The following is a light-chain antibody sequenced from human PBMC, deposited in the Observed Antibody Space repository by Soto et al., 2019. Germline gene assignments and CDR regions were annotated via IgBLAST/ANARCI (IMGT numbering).Light chain of an antibody. J-gene: IGKJ1*01. CDR3: QQYKTQSKT. CDR2: DAS. V-gene: IGKV1-13*02. CDR1: QVINND. Sequence: ATHVSHSPHSLNGSVGDRVTITCLSSQVINNDLAWYQQKPGKAPKLLIYDASNLDSGVPSRFSGSGSGTEFTLTISSLQPDDFATYYCQQYKTQSKTFGQGTKVDIK.